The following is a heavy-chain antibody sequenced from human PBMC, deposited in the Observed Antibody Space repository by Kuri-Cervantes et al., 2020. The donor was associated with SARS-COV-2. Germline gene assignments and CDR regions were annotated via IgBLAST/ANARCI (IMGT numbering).Heavy chain of an antibody. D-gene: IGHD3-22*01. CDR2: IYYSGST. CDR1: GGSISSHY. V-gene: IGHV4-59*11. J-gene: IGHJ3*02. CDR3: ARASYYYDSGMSAFDI. Sequence: SETLSLTCTVSGGSISSHYWSWIRQPPGKGLEWIGYIYYSGSTNYNPSLKSRVTISVDTSKNQFSLKLSSVTAADTAVYYCARASYYYDSGMSAFDIWGQGTMVTVSS.